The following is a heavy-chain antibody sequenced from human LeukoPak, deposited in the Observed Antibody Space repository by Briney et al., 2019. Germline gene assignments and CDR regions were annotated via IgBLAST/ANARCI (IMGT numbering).Heavy chain of an antibody. D-gene: IGHD3-3*01. CDR1: GGYISGYY. Sequence: SETLSLTCTVSGGYISGYYWSWIRQPPGKGLEWIGYIYYSGSTNYNPSLKSRVTISVDTSKNQFSLKLSSVTAADTAVYYCASAGWSGSRFDYWGQGTLVTVSS. CDR2: IYYSGST. CDR3: ASAGWSGSRFDY. V-gene: IGHV4-59*01. J-gene: IGHJ4*02.